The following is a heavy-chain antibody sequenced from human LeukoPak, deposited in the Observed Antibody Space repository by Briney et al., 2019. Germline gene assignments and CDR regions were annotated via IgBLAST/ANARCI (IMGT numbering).Heavy chain of an antibody. CDR2: ISSSSSYT. CDR1: GFTFSDYY. V-gene: IGHV3-11*03. J-gene: IGHJ4*02. Sequence: PGGSLRLSCAASGFTFSDYYMSWIRQAPGKGVEWVSYISSSSSYTNYAGSVKGRFTISRDNAKNSLYLQMNSLRAEDTAVYYCAAYSSGWYGGIYWGQGTLVTVSS. D-gene: IGHD6-19*01. CDR3: AAYSSGWYGGIY.